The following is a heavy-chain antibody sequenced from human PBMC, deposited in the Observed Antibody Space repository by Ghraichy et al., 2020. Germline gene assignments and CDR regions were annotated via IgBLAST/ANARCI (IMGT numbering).Heavy chain of an antibody. J-gene: IGHJ4*02. Sequence: ETLSLTCAASGFTFTNYAMNWVRQAPGKGLEWVSGMSGSGGSTYYAESVKGRFTISRDISKNTLFLQMNSLRAEDTAVYYCAKCSSSFLDYYDSWGQGTLVTVSS. V-gene: IGHV3-23*01. CDR3: AKCSSSFLDYYDS. D-gene: IGHD6-6*01. CDR2: MSGSGGST. CDR1: GFTFTNYA.